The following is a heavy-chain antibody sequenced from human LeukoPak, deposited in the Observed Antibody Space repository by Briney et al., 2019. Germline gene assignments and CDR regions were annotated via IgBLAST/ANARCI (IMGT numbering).Heavy chain of an antibody. V-gene: IGHV1-24*01. J-gene: IGHJ4*02. D-gene: IGHD3-10*01. CDR3: ARGIITMVRGVNYYFDY. Sequence: ASVKVSCKVSGYTLTELSMHWVRQAPGKGLEWMGGFDPEDGETIYAQKFQGRVTITADESTSTAYMELSSLRSEDTAVYYCARGIITMVRGVNYYFDYWGQGTLVTVSS. CDR2: FDPEDGET. CDR1: GYTLTELS.